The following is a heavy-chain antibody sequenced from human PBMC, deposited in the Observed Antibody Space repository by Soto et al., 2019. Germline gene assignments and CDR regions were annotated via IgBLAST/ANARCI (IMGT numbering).Heavy chain of an antibody. CDR2: IYPGDSDT. CDR1: GYSFTSYW. D-gene: IGHD2-8*01. Sequence: GESLKISCKGSGYSFTSYWIGWVRQMPGKGPEWMGIIYPGDSDTRYSPSFQGQVTISADKSISTAYLQWSSLKASDTAMYYCARYCTNGVCYPYGMDVWGQGTTVTVSS. CDR3: ARYCTNGVCYPYGMDV. J-gene: IGHJ6*02. V-gene: IGHV5-51*01.